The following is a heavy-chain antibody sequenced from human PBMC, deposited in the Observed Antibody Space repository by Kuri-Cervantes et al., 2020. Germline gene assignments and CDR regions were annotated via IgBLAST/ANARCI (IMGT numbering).Heavy chain of an antibody. CDR1: GYSISSGYY. CDR2: IYHSEST. CDR3: ARGLRLWFGPGYFDY. J-gene: IGHJ4*02. V-gene: IGHV4-38-2*01. Sequence: GSLRLSCAVSGYSISSGYYWGWIRQPPGKGLEWIGSIYHSESTYYNPSLKSRVTISVDTSKNQFSLELSSVTAADTAVYYCARGLRLWFGPGYFDYWGQGTLVTVSS. D-gene: IGHD3-10*01.